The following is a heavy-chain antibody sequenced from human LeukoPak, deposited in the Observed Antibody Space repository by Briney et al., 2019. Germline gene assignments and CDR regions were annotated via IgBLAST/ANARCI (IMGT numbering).Heavy chain of an antibody. CDR2: IYYSGST. D-gene: IGHD2-15*01. Sequence: SETLSLTCTVSGGSISSYYWSWIRQPPGKGLEWIGYIYYSGSTNYNPSLKSRVTISVDTSKNQFSLKLSSVTAADTAVYYCVRASVHSGGAFDIWGQGTMVTVSS. J-gene: IGHJ3*02. V-gene: IGHV4-59*01. CDR3: VRASVHSGGAFDI. CDR1: GGSISSYY.